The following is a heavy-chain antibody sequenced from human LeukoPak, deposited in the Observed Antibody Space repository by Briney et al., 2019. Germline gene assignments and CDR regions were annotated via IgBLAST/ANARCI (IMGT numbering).Heavy chain of an antibody. Sequence: PSETLSLTCTVSGGSISSYYWSWIRQPAGKGLEWIGRIYTSGSTNYNPSLKSRVTMSVDTSKNQFSLKLSSVTAADTAVYYCARGGITFGGVIAPYYFDYWGQGTLVTVSS. J-gene: IGHJ4*02. CDR3: ARGGITFGGVIAPYYFDY. CDR2: IYTSGST. D-gene: IGHD3-16*02. V-gene: IGHV4-4*07. CDR1: GGSISSYY.